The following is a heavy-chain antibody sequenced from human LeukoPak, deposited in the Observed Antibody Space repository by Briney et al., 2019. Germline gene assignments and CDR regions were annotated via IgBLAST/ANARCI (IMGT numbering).Heavy chain of an antibody. D-gene: IGHD3-22*01. V-gene: IGHV3-23*01. J-gene: IGHJ1*01. Sequence: GGSLRLSCAASGFTFSSYAMSWVRQAPGKGLEWVSAISGSGGSTYYADSVKGRFTTSRDNSKNTLYLQMNSLRAEDTAVYYCAKDGLGDSSGYYYSGYFQHWGQGTLVTVSS. CDR2: ISGSGGST. CDR1: GFTFSSYA. CDR3: AKDGLGDSSGYYYSGYFQH.